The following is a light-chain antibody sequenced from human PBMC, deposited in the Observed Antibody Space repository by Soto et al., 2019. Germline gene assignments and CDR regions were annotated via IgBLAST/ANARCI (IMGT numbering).Light chain of an antibody. CDR2: RSS. J-gene: IGKJ1*01. CDR1: QNIYSN. V-gene: IGKV3-15*01. Sequence: IVMTQSPATLSVSPGERATLSCRASQNIYSNVAWYQQRPGQAPRLIIYRSSTSATGIPARFSGSGSGTEFTLTISSMQSEDFTVYSCLQYHNLWAFGQGTKVEIK. CDR3: LQYHNLWA.